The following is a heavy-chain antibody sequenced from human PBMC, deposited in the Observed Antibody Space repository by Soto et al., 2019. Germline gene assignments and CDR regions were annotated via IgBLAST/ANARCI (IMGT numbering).Heavy chain of an antibody. D-gene: IGHD4-17*01. Sequence: QAHLVQSGPEVKKPGASVKVSCKGSGYRFTSYGIAWMRQAPGQGLEWMGWISAHNGKTEYAQKFQGRVTVTRDTSTSTAYLELRSLRSDDTALYYCARGRYGDYWGQGALVTVSS. V-gene: IGHV1-18*01. J-gene: IGHJ4*02. CDR3: ARGRYGDY. CDR1: GYRFTSYG. CDR2: ISAHNGKT.